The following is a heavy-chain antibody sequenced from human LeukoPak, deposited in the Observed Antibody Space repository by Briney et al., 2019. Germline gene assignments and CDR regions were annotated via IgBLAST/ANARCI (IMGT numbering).Heavy chain of an antibody. CDR2: INPNSGGT. CDR3: ARDAAAHNWFDP. CDR1: GYTFTGSY. Sequence: ASVKVSCKASGYTFTGSYMHWVRQAPGQGLEWMGWINPNSGGTNYAQKFQGRVTMTRDTSISTAYMELSRLRSDDTAVYYCARDAAAHNWFDPWGQGTLVTVSS. J-gene: IGHJ5*02. V-gene: IGHV1-2*02. D-gene: IGHD2-2*01.